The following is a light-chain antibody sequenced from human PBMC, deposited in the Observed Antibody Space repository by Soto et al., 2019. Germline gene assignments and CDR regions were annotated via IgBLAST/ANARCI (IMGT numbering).Light chain of an antibody. CDR1: SSDVGGYNY. CDR3: SSYTSSSTLL. CDR2: EVS. V-gene: IGLV2-14*01. Sequence: LTQPASVSGSPGQSITISCTGTSSDVGGYNYVSWYQQHPGKAPKLMIYEVSNRPSGVSNRFSGSKSGNTASLTISGLQAEDEADYYCSSYTSSSTLLFGGGTQLTVL. J-gene: IGLJ2*01.